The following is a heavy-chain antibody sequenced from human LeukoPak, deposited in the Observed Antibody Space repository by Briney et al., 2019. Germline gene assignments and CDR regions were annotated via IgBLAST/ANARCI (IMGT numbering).Heavy chain of an antibody. Sequence: ASVKVSCKASGYTFTGYYMHWVRQAPGQGLEWMGWINPNSGGTNYAQKFQGRVTMTRDTSISTAYMELSRLRSDDTAVYYCERESITTVTTGYDYWGQGTLVTVSS. CDR2: INPNSGGT. CDR3: ERESITTVTTGYDY. V-gene: IGHV1-2*02. CDR1: GYTFTGYY. D-gene: IGHD4-17*01. J-gene: IGHJ4*02.